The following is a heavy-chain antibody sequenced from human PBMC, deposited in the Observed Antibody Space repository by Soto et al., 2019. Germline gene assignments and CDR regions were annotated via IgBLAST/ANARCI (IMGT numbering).Heavy chain of an antibody. V-gene: IGHV4-59*01. Sequence: SETLSLTCTVSGGSFSPNYWAWIRQPPGKGLEWVGYIYFGGTTSYNPSLKSRVTISVDTSKNQFSLKLSSVTAADTAVYYCARDNGYSYGYTLDHWGQGTQVTVSS. J-gene: IGHJ4*02. CDR2: IYFGGTT. CDR1: GGSFSPNY. D-gene: IGHD5-18*01. CDR3: ARDNGYSYGYTLDH.